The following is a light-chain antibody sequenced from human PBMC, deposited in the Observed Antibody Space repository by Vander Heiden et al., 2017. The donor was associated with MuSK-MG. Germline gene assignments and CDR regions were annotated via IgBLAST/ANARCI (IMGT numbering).Light chain of an antibody. CDR2: RAS. Sequence: DIQMTQSPSTVSASVGDRVTITCRARQSIGTWLAWYQQKPGKAPNLLIDRASSLESAAPSTFTGSGSGTEFTLTMSSLKPDHFASYYCQQYTSRSSTFGQ. J-gene: IGKJ1*01. V-gene: IGKV1-5*03. CDR1: QSIGTW. CDR3: QQYTSRSST.